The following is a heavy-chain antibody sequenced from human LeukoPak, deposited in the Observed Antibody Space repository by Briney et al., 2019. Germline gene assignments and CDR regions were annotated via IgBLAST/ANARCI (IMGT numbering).Heavy chain of an antibody. V-gene: IGHV4-34*01. D-gene: IGHD2-15*01. CDR1: GGSFSAYY. Sequence: TSETLSLTCAVYGGSFSAYYWSWIRQPPGKGLEWIGEINHSGSTNYNPSLKSRVTISVDTSKNQFSLKLSSVTAADTAVYYCARGDLGYCSGGSCYLYYFDSWGQGTLVTVSS. CDR2: INHSGST. CDR3: ARGDLGYCSGGSCYLYYFDS. J-gene: IGHJ4*02.